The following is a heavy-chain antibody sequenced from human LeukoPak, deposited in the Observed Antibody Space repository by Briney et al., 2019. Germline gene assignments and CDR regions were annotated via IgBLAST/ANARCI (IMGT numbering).Heavy chain of an antibody. J-gene: IGHJ6*04. CDR3: AELGITMIGGV. V-gene: IGHV3-48*03. CDR2: ISSSGSTI. D-gene: IGHD3-10*02. CDR1: GFTFSSYE. Sequence: GGSLRLSCAASGFTFSSYEMNWVRPAPGKGLEWVSYISSSGSTIYYADSVKGRFIISRDNAKNSLYLQMNSLRAEDTAVYYCAELGITMIGGVWGKGTTVTIPS.